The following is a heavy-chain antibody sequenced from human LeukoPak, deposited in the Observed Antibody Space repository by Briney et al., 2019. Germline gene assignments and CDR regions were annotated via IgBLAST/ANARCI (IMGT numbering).Heavy chain of an antibody. Sequence: GGSLRLSCAASGFTFSNAWMSWVRQAPGKGLEWVGRIKSKTDGGTTDYAAPVKGRFTTSRDDSKNTLYLQMNSLKTEDTAVYYCTTVVVVTAVHYYGMDVWGQGTTVTVSS. CDR2: IKSKTDGGTT. D-gene: IGHD2-21*02. J-gene: IGHJ6*02. CDR1: GFTFSNAW. V-gene: IGHV3-15*01. CDR3: TTVVVVTAVHYYGMDV.